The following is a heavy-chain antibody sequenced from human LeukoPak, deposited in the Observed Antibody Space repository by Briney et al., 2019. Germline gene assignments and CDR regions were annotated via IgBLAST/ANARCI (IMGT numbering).Heavy chain of an antibody. V-gene: IGHV3-20*04. D-gene: IGHD2-15*01. J-gene: IGHJ4*02. CDR2: INWNGGST. CDR3: AREHCSGGSCRDDY. Sequence: RPGGSLRLSCAASGFTFDDYGMSWVRQAPGEGLEWVSGINWNGGSTGYADSVKGRFTISRDNAKNSLYLQMNSLRAEDTALYYCAREHCSGGSCRDDYWGQGTLVTVSS. CDR1: GFTFDDYG.